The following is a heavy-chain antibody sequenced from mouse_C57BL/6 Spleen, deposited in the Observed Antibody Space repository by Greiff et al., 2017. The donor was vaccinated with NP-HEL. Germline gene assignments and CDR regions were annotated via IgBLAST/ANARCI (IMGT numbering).Heavy chain of an antibody. V-gene: IGHV5-9-1*02. J-gene: IGHJ3*01. CDR2: ISSGGDYI. Sequence: EVKLVESGEGLVKPGGSLKLSCAASGFTFSSYAMSWVRQTPEKRLEWVAYISSGGDYIYYADTVKGRFTISRDNARNTLYLQMSSLKSEDTAMYYCTRFYGNYVWFAYWGQGTLVTVSA. D-gene: IGHD2-1*01. CDR3: TRFYGNYVWFAY. CDR1: GFTFSSYA.